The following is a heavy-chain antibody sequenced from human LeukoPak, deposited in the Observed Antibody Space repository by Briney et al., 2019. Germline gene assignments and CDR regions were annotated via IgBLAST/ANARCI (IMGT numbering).Heavy chain of an antibody. CDR3: AGERGEEYSSGWYKTNYFYN. J-gene: IGHJ4*02. V-gene: IGHV3-72*01. D-gene: IGHD6-19*01. Sequence: QPGGSLRLSCAASGFTFSDHYMDWVRQAPGKGLEWVGRTRNKAKSYTTEYAASVKGRFTISRDDSKNSLYLQMNSLKTEDTAVYYCAGERGEEYSSGWYKTNYFYNWGQGIRVTVSS. CDR2: TRNKAKSYTT. CDR1: GFTFSDHY.